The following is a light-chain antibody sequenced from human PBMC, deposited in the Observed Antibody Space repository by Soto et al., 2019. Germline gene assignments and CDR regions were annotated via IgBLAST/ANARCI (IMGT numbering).Light chain of an antibody. CDR1: QSISSW. CDR3: QHYKDYSWT. J-gene: IGKJ1*01. Sequence: DIHMTQSPSTLSASVGDRVTITCRASQSISSWLAWYQQKPGKAPKLLIYKTSSLETGVPSRFSGSGSGTEFTLTISCLQPDDFATYCCQHYKDYSWTFGQGTKVEVK. CDR2: KTS. V-gene: IGKV1-5*03.